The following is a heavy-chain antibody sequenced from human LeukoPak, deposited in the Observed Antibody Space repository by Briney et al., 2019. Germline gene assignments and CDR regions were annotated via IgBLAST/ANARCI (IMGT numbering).Heavy chain of an antibody. D-gene: IGHD3-22*01. CDR3: ARERYYDSSGYYYGMDV. V-gene: IGHV4-31*03. CDR1: GGSISSGGYY. Sequence: SETLSLTCTVSGGSISSGGYYRSWIRQHPGKGLEWIGYIYYSGSTYYNPSLKSRVTISVDTSKNQFSLKLSSVTAADTAVYYCARERYYDSSGYYYGMDVWGRGTPVTVSS. J-gene: IGHJ6*02. CDR2: IYYSGST.